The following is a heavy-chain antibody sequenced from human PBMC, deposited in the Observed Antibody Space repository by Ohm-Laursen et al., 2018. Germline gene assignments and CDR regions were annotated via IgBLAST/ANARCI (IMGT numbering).Heavy chain of an antibody. CDR1: GGSISSGGYY. CDR3: ARDSPYVSGMDY. J-gene: IGHJ4*02. Sequence: SQTLSLTCTVPGGSISSGGYYWSWIRQHPGKGLEWIGYIYYSGSTYYNPSLKSRVTISVDTSKNQFSLKLSSVTAADTAVYYCARDSPYVSGMDYWGQGTLVTVSS. V-gene: IGHV4-31*03. D-gene: IGHD3-10*01. CDR2: IYYSGST.